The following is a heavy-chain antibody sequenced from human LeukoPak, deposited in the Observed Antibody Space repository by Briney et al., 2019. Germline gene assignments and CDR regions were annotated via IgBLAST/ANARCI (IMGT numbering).Heavy chain of an antibody. Sequence: SETLSLTCAVYGGSFSGYYWSWIRQPPGKGLEWIGEINHSGSTNYNPSLKSRVTISVDTSKNQFSLKLSSVTAADTAVYYCASLGPDYGDYGDYWGQGTLVTVSS. D-gene: IGHD4-17*01. J-gene: IGHJ4*02. CDR2: INHSGST. CDR1: GGSFSGYY. CDR3: ASLGPDYGDYGDY. V-gene: IGHV4-34*01.